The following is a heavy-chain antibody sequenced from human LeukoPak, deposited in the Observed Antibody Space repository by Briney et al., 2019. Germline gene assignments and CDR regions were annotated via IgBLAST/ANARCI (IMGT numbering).Heavy chain of an antibody. J-gene: IGHJ4*02. CDR1: GGTFSSYA. V-gene: IGHV1-69*04. CDR3: ARDEVRRDGYTIFDY. Sequence: GASVKVSCKASGGTFSSYAISWVRQAPGQGLEWMGRIIPILGIANYAQKFQGRVTITADKSTSTAYMELSSLRSEDTAVYYCARDEVRRDGYTIFDYWGQGTLVTVSS. D-gene: IGHD5-24*01. CDR2: IIPILGIA.